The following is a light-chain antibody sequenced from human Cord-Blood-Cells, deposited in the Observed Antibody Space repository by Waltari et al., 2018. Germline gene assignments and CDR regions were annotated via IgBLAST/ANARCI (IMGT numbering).Light chain of an antibody. J-gene: IGKJ1*01. Sequence: DIQMTQSPSSLSASVGDRVTITCRASQGISIYLAWYQQKLGKVPKLLIYAATTLQSGVPYRFRGSGAAAYFTLTISSLRPEDVATYYGQKYISAPRTFGQGTKVEIK. CDR2: AAT. CDR3: QKYISAPRT. CDR1: QGISIY. V-gene: IGKV1-27*01.